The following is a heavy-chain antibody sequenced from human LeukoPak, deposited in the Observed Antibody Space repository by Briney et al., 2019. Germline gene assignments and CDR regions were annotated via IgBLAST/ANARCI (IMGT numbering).Heavy chain of an antibody. J-gene: IGHJ5*02. CDR1: GGSISSYY. CDR2: IYYSGST. V-gene: IGHV4-59*01. Sequence: SETLSLTCTVSGGSISSYYWSWIRQPPGKGLEWIGYIYYSGSTNYNPSLKSRVTISVDTSKNQFSLKLSSVTAADTAVYYCARVGGVPAATSWGQGTLVTVSS. CDR3: ARVGGVPAATS. D-gene: IGHD2-2*01.